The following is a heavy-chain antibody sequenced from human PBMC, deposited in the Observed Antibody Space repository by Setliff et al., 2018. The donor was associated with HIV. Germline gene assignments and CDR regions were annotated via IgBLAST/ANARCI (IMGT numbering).Heavy chain of an antibody. V-gene: IGHV3-21*01. Sequence: PGGSLRLSCAASGFIFSSYNMNWVRQAPGKGLEWVSSITSSSTYIYYADSVQGRFTISRDNSKNSLYLQMNSLRVEDTAVYYCARDYLYYNLYNGSPVYGMDVWGQGTTVTVSS. CDR1: GFIFSSYN. CDR3: ARDYLYYNLYNGSPVYGMDV. D-gene: IGHD3-3*01. J-gene: IGHJ6*02. CDR2: ITSSSTYI.